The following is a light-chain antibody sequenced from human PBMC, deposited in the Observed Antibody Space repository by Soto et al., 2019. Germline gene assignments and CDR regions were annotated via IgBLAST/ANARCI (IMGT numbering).Light chain of an antibody. V-gene: IGLV1-40*01. Sequence: QSVLTQPPSVSGAPGQRVTTSCTGSSSNIGAGYDVHWYKQLPGTAPKLLIFGNSNRPSGVPDRFSGSKSGTSASLAITGLQAEDEADYHCQSYDSSLSAWVFGGGTKLTVL. J-gene: IGLJ2*01. CDR1: SSNIGAGYD. CDR3: QSYDSSLSAWV. CDR2: GNS.